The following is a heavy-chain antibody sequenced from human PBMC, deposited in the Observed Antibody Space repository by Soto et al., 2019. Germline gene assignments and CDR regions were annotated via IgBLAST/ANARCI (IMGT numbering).Heavy chain of an antibody. CDR3: ARAGRGYYDSSGYYDPFDY. CDR1: GGSISSGDYY. D-gene: IGHD3-22*01. V-gene: IGHV4-30-4*01. Sequence: SETLSLTCTVSGGSISSGDYYWSWIRQPPGKGLEWIGYIYYSGSTYYNPSLKSRVTISVDTSKNQFSLKLSSVTAADTAVYYCARAGRGYYDSSGYYDPFDYWGQGTLVTVSS. J-gene: IGHJ4*02. CDR2: IYYSGST.